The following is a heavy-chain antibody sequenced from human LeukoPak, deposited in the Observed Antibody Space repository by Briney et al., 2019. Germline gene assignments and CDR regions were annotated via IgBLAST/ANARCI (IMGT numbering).Heavy chain of an antibody. V-gene: IGHV4-34*01. J-gene: IGHJ5*02. Sequence: SETLSLTCAVYGWSFNDYYWNWIRQPPGKGLEWIGEINARGDTNYNPSLKSRVTISVDTSKKQFSLRLTSMIAANTAPYYCARGQVPAARGYNWFDPWGQGTLVTVSS. CDR2: INARGDT. CDR1: GWSFNDYY. D-gene: IGHD2-2*01. CDR3: ARGQVPAARGYNWFDP.